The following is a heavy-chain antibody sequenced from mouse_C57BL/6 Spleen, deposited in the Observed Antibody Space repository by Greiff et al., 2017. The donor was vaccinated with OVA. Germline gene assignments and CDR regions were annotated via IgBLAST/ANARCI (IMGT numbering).Heavy chain of an antibody. CDR1: GFTFSDYY. Sequence: VQLKESEGGLVQPGSSMKLSCTASGFTFSDYYMAWVRQVPEKGLEWVANINYDGSSTYYLDSLKSRFIISRDNAKNILYLQMSSLKSEDTATYYCARSYGNYLDYWGQGTTLTVSS. CDR3: ARSYGNYLDY. D-gene: IGHD2-1*01. J-gene: IGHJ2*01. V-gene: IGHV5-16*01. CDR2: INYDGSST.